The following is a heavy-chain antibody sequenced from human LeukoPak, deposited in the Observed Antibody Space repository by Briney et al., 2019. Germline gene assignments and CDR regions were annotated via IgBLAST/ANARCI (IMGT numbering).Heavy chain of an antibody. Sequence: ASVKVSCKASGGTFSSYAISWVRQAPGQGLEWMGWINPNTGGTNYAQKFHGRVTMTRDTSISTAYMQLSRLRSDDTAVYYCARDRGGLWYFDLWGRGTLVTVS. V-gene: IGHV1-2*02. J-gene: IGHJ2*01. CDR2: INPNTGGT. CDR1: GGTFSSYA. CDR3: ARDRGGLWYFDL. D-gene: IGHD2-15*01.